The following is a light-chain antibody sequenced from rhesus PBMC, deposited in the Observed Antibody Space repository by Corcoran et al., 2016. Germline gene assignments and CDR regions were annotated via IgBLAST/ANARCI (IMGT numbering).Light chain of an antibody. V-gene: IGKV3-35*01. J-gene: IGKJ4*01. CDR1: QSVSSK. CDR2: DTS. Sequence: EIVMTQSPATLSLSPGERVTLSCRASQSVSSKLAWYQQKPGQTPSLLIYDTSNRATGNSDRFRGSGSVTDFTLTITSMEPADFALYFCQQYNDWPLTFGGGTKVEIK. CDR3: QQYNDWPLT.